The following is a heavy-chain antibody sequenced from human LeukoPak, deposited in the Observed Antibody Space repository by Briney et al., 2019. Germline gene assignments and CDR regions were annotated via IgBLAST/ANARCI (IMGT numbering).Heavy chain of an antibody. J-gene: IGHJ4*02. Sequence: SETLSHTCTVSGGSISSNIYYWGWIRQPPGKGLEWIGDIYYSGSTYYNPSLKSRVTISVDTSKNQFSLKLSSVTTADTAVYYCARRGGYDFSYDYWGQGILVTVSS. V-gene: IGHV4-39*01. CDR3: ARRGGYDFSYDY. CDR1: GGSISSNIYY. D-gene: IGHD5-12*01. CDR2: IYYSGST.